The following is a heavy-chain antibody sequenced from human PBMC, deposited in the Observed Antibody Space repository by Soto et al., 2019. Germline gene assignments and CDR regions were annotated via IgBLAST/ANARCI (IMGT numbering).Heavy chain of an antibody. CDR1: GFTFNAYA. V-gene: IGHV3-23*01. CDR2: IGGSGGNR. D-gene: IGHD4-4*01. CDR3: ARVTSDYINSVDN. J-gene: IGHJ4*02. Sequence: EVQLLESGGGLVQPGGSLRLSCAASGFTFNAYAMTWVLQAPGKGLEWVSAIGGSGGNRYYANSVRGRFTISRDNSKDTVDLQMNRLRVEDTAVYYCARVTSDYINSVDNWGQGILVTVSS.